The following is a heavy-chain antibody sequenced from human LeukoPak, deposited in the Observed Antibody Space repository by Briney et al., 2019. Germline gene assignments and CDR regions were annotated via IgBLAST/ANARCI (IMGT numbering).Heavy chain of an antibody. D-gene: IGHD3-10*01. CDR2: IKGDGSST. J-gene: IGHJ6*02. CDR3: ARDGSGSYLYYYYGMDV. CDR1: GFTFSSNW. Sequence: GSLRLSCAASGFTFSSNWMHWVRQAPGKGLVWVSRIKGDGSSTSYADSVKGRFTISRDNAKNTLFLQMNSLRAEDTAVYYCARDGSGSYLYYYYGMDVWGQGTTVTVSS. V-gene: IGHV3-74*01.